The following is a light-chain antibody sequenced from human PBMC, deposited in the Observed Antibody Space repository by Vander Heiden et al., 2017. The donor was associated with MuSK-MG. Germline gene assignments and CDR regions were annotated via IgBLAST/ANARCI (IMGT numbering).Light chain of an antibody. V-gene: IGKV3D-15*01. J-gene: IGKJ1*01. CDR1: QGVSSR. CDR2: DAS. CDR3: QQYDNWPT. Sequence: EIVMTQSPATLSVSPGDIATLSCRASQGVSSRLAWYQQKPGQAPRLLIYDASTRATGIPARFGGSGSGTEFTLTSSRLQAEDFAVYYCQQYDNWPTFGQGTKVEIK.